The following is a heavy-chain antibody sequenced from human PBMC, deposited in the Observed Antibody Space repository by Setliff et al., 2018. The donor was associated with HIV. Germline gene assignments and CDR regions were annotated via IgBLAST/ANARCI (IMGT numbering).Heavy chain of an antibody. CDR2: IYKAGKT. D-gene: IGHD5-18*01. J-gene: IGHJ4*02. CDR1: GFRVTDTY. V-gene: IGHV3-53*01. CDR3: AKGGYGGAYYVAGY. Sequence: GGSLRLSCEASGFRVTDTYMAWVRQAPGKGLEWVTLIYKAGKTYYADFVKGRFTIARDDTKNTVSLQMTNPEPGDTAMYYCAKGGYGGAYYVAGYWGQGTKVTVSS.